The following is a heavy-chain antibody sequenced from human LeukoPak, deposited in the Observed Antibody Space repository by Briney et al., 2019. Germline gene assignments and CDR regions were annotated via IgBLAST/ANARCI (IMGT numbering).Heavy chain of an antibody. Sequence: AGGSLRLSCAASGFTFSSYSMNWVRQAPGKGLEWVSSISSSSSYIYYADSVKGRFTISRDNSRNTLFVQMNSLRVEDTAVYFCARGRYLLLYIIDSWGQGTPVTVSS. J-gene: IGHJ4*02. CDR3: ARGRYLLLYIIDS. D-gene: IGHD3-22*01. CDR2: ISSSSSYI. V-gene: IGHV3-21*01. CDR1: GFTFSSYS.